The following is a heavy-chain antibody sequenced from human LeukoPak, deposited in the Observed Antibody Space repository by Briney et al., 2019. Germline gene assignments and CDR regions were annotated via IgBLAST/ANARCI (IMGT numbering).Heavy chain of an antibody. D-gene: IGHD7-27*01. J-gene: IGHJ4*02. V-gene: IGHV3-21*01. CDR1: GSTFSSYS. CDR3: ASNWGSLGYYFDY. Sequence: GGSLRLSCAASGSTFSSYSMNWVRQAPGKGLEWVSSISSSSSYIYYADSVKGRFTISRDNAKNSLYLQMNSLRAEDTAVYYCASNWGSLGYYFDYWGQGTLVTVSS. CDR2: ISSSSSYI.